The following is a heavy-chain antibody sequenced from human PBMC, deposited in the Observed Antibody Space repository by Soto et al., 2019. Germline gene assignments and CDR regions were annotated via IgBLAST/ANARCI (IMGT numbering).Heavy chain of an antibody. J-gene: IGHJ3*02. D-gene: IGHD2-2*01. CDR1: GFTFSSYW. CDR2: IKQDGSEK. Sequence: GGSLRLSCAASGFTFSSYWMSWVRQAPGKGLEWVANIKQDGSEKYYVDSVKGRFTISRDNAENSLYLQMNSLRAEDTAVYYCARDFGGCSSTSCYSGAFDNWGQGTIVTVSS. CDR3: ARDFGGCSSTSCYSGAFDN. V-gene: IGHV3-7*03.